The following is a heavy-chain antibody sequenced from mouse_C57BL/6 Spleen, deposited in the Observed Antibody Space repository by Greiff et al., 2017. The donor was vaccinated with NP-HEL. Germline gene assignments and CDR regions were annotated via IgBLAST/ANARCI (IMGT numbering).Heavy chain of an antibody. CDR2: IGPNSGGT. Sequence: QVQLQQPGAELVKPGASVKLSCTASGYTFTSYWMHWVQQTPGRGLEWIGRIGPNSGGTKYTEKFKSKATLTVDKPSSTAYMQLSSLKSEDSAVDYCAEGRYGYDVGAMDYWGQGTSVTVSS. J-gene: IGHJ4*01. D-gene: IGHD2-2*01. CDR1: GYTFTSYW. CDR3: AEGRYGYDVGAMDY. V-gene: IGHV1-72*01.